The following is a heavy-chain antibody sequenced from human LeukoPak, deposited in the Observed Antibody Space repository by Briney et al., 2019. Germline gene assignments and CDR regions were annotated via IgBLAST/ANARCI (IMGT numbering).Heavy chain of an antibody. CDR2: ISRSSSPI. Sequence: GGSLRLSCAASGFTFSGYSMNWVRQAPGKGLEWVSYISRSSSPIYYADSVKGRFTTSRDNAKDSLYLQMNSLRDEDTAVYYCARVNWYSGTYYPDFWGQGTLVTVSS. J-gene: IGHJ4*02. D-gene: IGHD1-26*01. CDR3: ARVNWYSGTYYPDF. V-gene: IGHV3-48*02. CDR1: GFTFSGYS.